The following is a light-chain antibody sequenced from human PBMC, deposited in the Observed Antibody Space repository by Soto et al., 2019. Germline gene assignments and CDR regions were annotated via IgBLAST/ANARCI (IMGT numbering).Light chain of an antibody. Sequence: DIQMTQSPSSLSVSLGHRVTITCRASQTIDNYLNWYQHKPGRAPKLLVYAASSLQSGVPSRFTGSGSGTHFTLTISGLQPADFATYYCQQSYNTPITFGQGTRLEIK. V-gene: IGKV1-39*01. J-gene: IGKJ5*01. CDR2: AAS. CDR3: QQSYNTPIT. CDR1: QTIDNY.